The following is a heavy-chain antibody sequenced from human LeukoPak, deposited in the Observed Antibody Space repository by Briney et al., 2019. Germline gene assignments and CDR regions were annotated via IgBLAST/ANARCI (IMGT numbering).Heavy chain of an antibody. CDR2: IYHSGST. V-gene: IGHV4-38-2*02. CDR3: ARLGDSYAGSMTVLFDY. J-gene: IGHJ4*02. CDR1: GYSISSGYY. D-gene: IGHD5-18*01. Sequence: PSETLSLTCTVSGYSISSGYYWGWIRPPPGKGLEWIGSIYHSGSTYYNPSLKSRVTISVDTSKNQFSLKLSSVTAADTAVYYCARLGDSYAGSMTVLFDYWGQGTLVTVSS.